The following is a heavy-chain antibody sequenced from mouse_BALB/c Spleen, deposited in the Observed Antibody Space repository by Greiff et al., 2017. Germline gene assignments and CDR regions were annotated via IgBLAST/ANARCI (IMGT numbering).Heavy chain of an antibody. V-gene: IGHV5-6-5*01. CDR2: ISSGGST. J-gene: IGHJ4*01. CDR1: GFTFSSYA. D-gene: IGHD1-1*01. Sequence: EVQLVESGGGLVKPGGSLKLSCAASGFTFSSYAMSWVRQTPEKRLEWVASISSGGSTYYPDSVKGRFTISRDNARNILYLQMSSLRSEDTAMYYCARGDYYGSQNAMDYWGQGTSGTVSS. CDR3: ARGDYYGSQNAMDY.